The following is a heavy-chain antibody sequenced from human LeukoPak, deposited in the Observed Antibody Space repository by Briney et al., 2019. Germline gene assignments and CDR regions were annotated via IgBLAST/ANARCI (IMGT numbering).Heavy chain of an antibody. V-gene: IGHV3-23*01. CDR3: ARVLRYCSGGNCYSGGLGYMDV. D-gene: IGHD2-15*01. J-gene: IGHJ6*03. CDR1: GFTFSSYA. CDR2: ISGSGGSK. Sequence: PGGSLRLSCAASGFTFSSYAMSWVRQAPGKGLEWVSAISGSGGSKYYADSVKGRFTISRDNAKNSLFLQMNSLRAEDTAVYYCARVLRYCSGGNCYSGGLGYMDVWGKGTTVTISS.